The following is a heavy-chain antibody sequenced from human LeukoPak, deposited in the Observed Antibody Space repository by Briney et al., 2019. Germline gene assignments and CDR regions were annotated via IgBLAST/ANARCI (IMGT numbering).Heavy chain of an antibody. CDR3: ARVSDYLGYFDL. J-gene: IGHJ2*01. CDR1: GGSISSYY. D-gene: IGHD4-11*01. V-gene: IGHV4-59*01. CDR2: IYYSGST. Sequence: SETLSLTCTVSGGSISSYYWSWIRQPPGKGLEWIGYIYYSGSTNYNPSLKSRVTISVDTSKNQFSLKLSSVTAADTAVYYCARVSDYLGYFDLWGRGTLVTVSS.